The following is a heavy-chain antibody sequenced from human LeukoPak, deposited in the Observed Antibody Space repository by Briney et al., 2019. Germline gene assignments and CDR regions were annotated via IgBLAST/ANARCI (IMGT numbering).Heavy chain of an antibody. J-gene: IGHJ5*02. CDR3: ARALYRGYSYGYVGGDWFDP. V-gene: IGHV4-30-2*01. CDR1: GGSISSGGYS. Sequence: ASQTLSLTCAVSGGSISSGGYSWSWIRQPPGKGLEWIGYIYHSGSTYYNPSLKSRVTISVDRSKNQFPLKLSSVTAADTAVYYCARALYRGYSYGYVGGDWFDPWGQGTLVTVSS. D-gene: IGHD5-18*01. CDR2: IYHSGST.